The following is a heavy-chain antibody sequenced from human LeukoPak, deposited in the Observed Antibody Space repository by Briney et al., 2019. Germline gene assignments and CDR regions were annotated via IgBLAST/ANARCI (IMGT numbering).Heavy chain of an antibody. CDR2: IYTSGST. CDR3: ARGGYCGGDCYFYY. Sequence: PSETLSLTCTVSGGSISSYYWSWIRQPAGKGLEWIGRIYTSGSTNYNPSLKSRVTISVDTSKNQFSLKLSSVAAADTAVYYCARGGYCGGDCYFYYWGQGTLVTVSS. CDR1: GGSISSYY. D-gene: IGHD2-21*02. J-gene: IGHJ4*02. V-gene: IGHV4-4*07.